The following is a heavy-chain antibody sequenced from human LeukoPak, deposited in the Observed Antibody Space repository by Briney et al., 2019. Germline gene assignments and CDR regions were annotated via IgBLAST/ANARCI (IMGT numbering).Heavy chain of an antibody. V-gene: IGHV1-69*01. D-gene: IGHD2-21*02. CDR2: IIPIFGTA. J-gene: IGHJ4*02. CDR1: GGTFSSYA. Sequence: GASVKVSCKASGGTFSSYAISWVRQAPGQGLEWMGGIIPIFGTANYAQIFQGRLTITADGSTSTAYMELSSLRSDDTAMYYCARWASTASTPGWPPLDYWGQGTLVTVSA. CDR3: ARWASTASTPGWPPLDY.